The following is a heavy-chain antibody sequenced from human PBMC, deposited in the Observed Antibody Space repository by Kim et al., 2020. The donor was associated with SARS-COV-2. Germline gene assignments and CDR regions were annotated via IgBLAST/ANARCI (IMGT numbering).Heavy chain of an antibody. CDR1: GFTFSSYW. CDR3: AREGTMVRGVIISGVRGDYGMDV. CDR2: IKQDGSEK. Sequence: GGSLRLSCAASGFTFSSYWMSWVRQAPGKGLEWVANIKQDGSEKYYVDSVKGRFTISRDNAKNSLYLQMNSLRAEDTAVYYCAREGTMVRGVIISGVRGDYGMDVWGQGTTVTVSS. D-gene: IGHD3-10*01. V-gene: IGHV3-7*01. J-gene: IGHJ6*02.